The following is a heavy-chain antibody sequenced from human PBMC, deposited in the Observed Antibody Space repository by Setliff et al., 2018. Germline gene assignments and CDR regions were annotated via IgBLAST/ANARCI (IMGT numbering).Heavy chain of an antibody. Sequence: GGSLRLSCAASAFTFKNYWMSWVRQAPGKGLEWVANIKGDGSEKFYLDSVKGRFTISRDNAKNSLYLQMNSLRVEDTAVYYCARDRISRYYDSGAHAFDIWGQGTMVTVSS. CDR3: ARDRISRYYDSGAHAFDI. CDR2: IKGDGSEK. D-gene: IGHD3-22*01. V-gene: IGHV3-7*03. CDR1: AFTFKNYW. J-gene: IGHJ3*02.